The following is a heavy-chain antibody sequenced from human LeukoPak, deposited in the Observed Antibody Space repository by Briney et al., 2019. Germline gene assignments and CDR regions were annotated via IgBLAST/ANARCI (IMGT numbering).Heavy chain of an antibody. CDR1: GGSFSGYY. Sequence: SETLSLTCAVYGGSFSGYYWSWIRQPPGKGLEWIGEINHRGSTNYNPSLKSRVTISVDTSKNQFSLKLSSVTATDTAVYYCARGLRQLVRSWHYWGQGTLVTVSS. J-gene: IGHJ4*02. V-gene: IGHV4-34*01. CDR2: INHRGST. D-gene: IGHD6-6*01. CDR3: ARGLRQLVRSWHY.